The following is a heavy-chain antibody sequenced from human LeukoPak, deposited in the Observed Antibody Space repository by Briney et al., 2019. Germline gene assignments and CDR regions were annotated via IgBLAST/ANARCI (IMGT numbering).Heavy chain of an antibody. CDR1: GFTFSSCA. V-gene: IGHV3-23*01. CDR2: ISGSGGST. CDR3: AKREDGYYGSGSAFDI. J-gene: IGHJ3*02. D-gene: IGHD3-10*01. Sequence: GGSLRLSCAASGFTFSSCAMSWVRQAPGKGLEWVSAISGSGGSTYYADSVKGRFTISRDNSKNTLYLQMNSLRAEDTAVYYCAKREDGYYGSGSAFDIWGQGTMVTVSS.